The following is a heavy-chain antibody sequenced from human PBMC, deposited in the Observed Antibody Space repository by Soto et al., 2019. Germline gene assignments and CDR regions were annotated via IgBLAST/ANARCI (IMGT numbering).Heavy chain of an antibody. D-gene: IGHD6-19*01. Sequence: QVQLVESGGGVVQPGRSPRLSCAASGFTFSSYGMHWVRQAPGKGLEWVAVISYDGSNKYYADSVKGRFTISRDNSKNTLYLQMNSLRAEDTAVYYCAKPEAVAGTGWFDPWGQGTLVTVSS. CDR3: AKPEAVAGTGWFDP. CDR2: ISYDGSNK. J-gene: IGHJ5*02. CDR1: GFTFSSYG. V-gene: IGHV3-30*18.